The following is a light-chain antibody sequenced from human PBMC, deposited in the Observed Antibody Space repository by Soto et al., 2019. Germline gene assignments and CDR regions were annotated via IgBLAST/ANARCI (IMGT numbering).Light chain of an antibody. CDR2: GAS. CDR1: QSVSSSY. V-gene: IGKV3-20*01. Sequence: EIVLTQSPGTLSLSPGERATLSCRASQSVSSSYLAWYQQKPGQAPRLLIYGASSRATGIPDRFSGSGSGTDFTLTISRLEPEDFAVYYCQQYGPSPRYTFGQGTNLEIK. CDR3: QQYGPSPRYT. J-gene: IGKJ2*01.